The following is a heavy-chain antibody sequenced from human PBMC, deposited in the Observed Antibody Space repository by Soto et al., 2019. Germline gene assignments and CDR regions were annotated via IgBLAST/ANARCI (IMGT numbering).Heavy chain of an antibody. CDR1: GGSINNYY. Sequence: SETLSLTCTVSGGSINNYYWTLIRQPPGKGLEWIAYIYYTGTTKYNPSLKSRVTISVDTSKNQFSLKLNSVTPGDTAIYYCARIFPHGYSDYWGQGILVTVSS. J-gene: IGHJ4*02. CDR3: ARIFPHGYSDY. D-gene: IGHD6-25*01. CDR2: IYYTGTT. V-gene: IGHV4-59*01.